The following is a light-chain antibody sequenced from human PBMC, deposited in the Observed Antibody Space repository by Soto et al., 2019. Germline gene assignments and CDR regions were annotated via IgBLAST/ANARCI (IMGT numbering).Light chain of an antibody. CDR2: GAS. J-gene: IGKJ1*01. Sequence: EIVLTQSPGTLSLSPGERSTLSCGASQSVSSSYLAWYQQRPGQPPRILIFGASGRATGIPDRFSGSGSGTDFTLTISRLEPEDFAVYYCQQYGSLSWAFGQGTKVDIK. CDR3: QQYGSLSWA. V-gene: IGKV3-20*01. CDR1: QSVSSSY.